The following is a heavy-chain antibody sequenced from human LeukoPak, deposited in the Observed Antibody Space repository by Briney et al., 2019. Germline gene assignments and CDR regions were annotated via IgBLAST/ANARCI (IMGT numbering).Heavy chain of an antibody. V-gene: IGHV4-30-4*01. CDR2: MYYSGST. D-gene: IGHD3-10*01. J-gene: IGHJ5*02. CDR3: ARVRGSGFFRFDP. CDR1: GGSISSGDYY. Sequence: SQTLSLTCTVSGGSISSGDYYWSWIRQPPGEGLEWIGYMYYSGSTYYNPSLKSRVTISVDTSKNQFSLKLSSVTAADTAVYYCARVRGSGFFRFDPWGQGTLVTVSS.